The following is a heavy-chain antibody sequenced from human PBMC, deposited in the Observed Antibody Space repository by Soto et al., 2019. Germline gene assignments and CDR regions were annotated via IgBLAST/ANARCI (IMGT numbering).Heavy chain of an antibody. CDR3: ASDLIADLDAFDI. V-gene: IGHV1-3*01. Sequence: GASVKVSCKASRYTFTSYAMHWVRQAPGQRLEWMGWINAGNGNTKYSQKFQGRVTITRDTSASTAYMELSSLRSEDTAVYYCASDLIADLDAFDIWGQGTMVTVSS. CDR1: RYTFTSYA. J-gene: IGHJ3*02. CDR2: INAGNGNT. D-gene: IGHD6-13*01.